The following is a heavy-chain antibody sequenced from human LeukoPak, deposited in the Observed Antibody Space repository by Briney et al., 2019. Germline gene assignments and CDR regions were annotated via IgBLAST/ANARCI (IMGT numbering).Heavy chain of an antibody. CDR3: ARERPDRNYYYMDV. CDR1: GGSISSGDYY. J-gene: IGHJ6*03. V-gene: IGHV4-30-4*08. CDR2: IYYSGST. Sequence: KPSQTLSLTCTVSGGSISSGDYYWSWIRQPPGKGLEWIGYIYYSGSTYYNPSLKSRVTISVDTSKNQFSLKLSSVPAADTAVYYCARERPDRNYYYMDVWGKGTTVTVSS.